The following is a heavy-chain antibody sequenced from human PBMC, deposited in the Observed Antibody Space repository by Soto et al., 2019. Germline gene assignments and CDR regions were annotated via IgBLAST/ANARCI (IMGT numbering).Heavy chain of an antibody. CDR1: GFTVSSNY. J-gene: IGHJ6*02. CDR2: IYSGGST. V-gene: IGHV3-53*01. Sequence: EVQLVESGGGLIQPGGSLRLSCAASGFTVSSNYMSWVRQAPGKGLEWVSVIYSGGSTYYADSVKGRFTISRDNSKNTLYRQMNSLRAEDTAVYYCARDRHGYCSSTSCHYYYYYGMDVWGQGTTVTVSS. CDR3: ARDRHGYCSSTSCHYYYYYGMDV. D-gene: IGHD2-2*01.